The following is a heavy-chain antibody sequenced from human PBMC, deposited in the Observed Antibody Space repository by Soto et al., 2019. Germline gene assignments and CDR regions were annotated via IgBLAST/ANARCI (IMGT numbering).Heavy chain of an antibody. J-gene: IGHJ4*02. CDR3: ARDRGLYSSSPGFDY. D-gene: IGHD6-13*01. Sequence: PSVKVSCKASGYTFTSYGISWVRQAPGQGLEWMGWISAYNGNTNYAQKLQGRVTMTTDTPTSTAYMELRSLRSDDTAVYYCARDRGLYSSSPGFDYWGQGTLVTVSS. V-gene: IGHV1-18*04. CDR2: ISAYNGNT. CDR1: GYTFTSYG.